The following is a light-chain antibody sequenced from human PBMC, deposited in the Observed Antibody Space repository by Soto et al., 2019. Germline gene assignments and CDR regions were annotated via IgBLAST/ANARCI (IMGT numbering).Light chain of an antibody. J-gene: IGKJ4*01. CDR1: QSLNTNY. V-gene: IGKV3-20*01. CDR3: QQYGTSHT. Sequence: EIVLTQSPGTLSLSPGERATLSCRASQSLNTNYLAWYQQKPGQAPRLLIYGVSSRASGITDRFSGSESGTDFTLTISRLETEDFAVYYCQQYGTSHTFGGGTKVEIK. CDR2: GVS.